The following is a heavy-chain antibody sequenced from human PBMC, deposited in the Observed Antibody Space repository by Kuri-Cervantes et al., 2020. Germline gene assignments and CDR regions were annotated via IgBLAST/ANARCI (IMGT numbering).Heavy chain of an antibody. J-gene: IGHJ6*02. CDR1: GFTFSSYW. CDR3: ARLKVHTAMEQTYYYYGMDV. Sequence: GESLKISCAASGFTFSSYWMSWVRQAPGKGLEWVANIKQDGSEKYYVDSVKGRFTISRDNAKNSLYLQMNSLRAEDTAVYYCARLKVHTAMEQTYYYYGMDVWGQGTTVTVSS. CDR2: IKQDGSEK. D-gene: IGHD5-18*01. V-gene: IGHV3-7*03.